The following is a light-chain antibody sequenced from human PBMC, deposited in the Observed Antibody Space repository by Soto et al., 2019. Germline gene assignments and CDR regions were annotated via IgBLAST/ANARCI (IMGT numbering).Light chain of an antibody. CDR3: TSYTTTSTVI. CDR2: DVN. Sequence: QSALTQPASVSGSPGQSITISCTGTSSDVGGYNYVSWYQQHPGKAPKLLIYDVNNRPSGVSNRFSGSKSGNTASLTISGLQAEDEADYYCTSYTTTSTVIFGGGTNLTVL. J-gene: IGLJ2*01. V-gene: IGLV2-14*03. CDR1: SSDVGGYNY.